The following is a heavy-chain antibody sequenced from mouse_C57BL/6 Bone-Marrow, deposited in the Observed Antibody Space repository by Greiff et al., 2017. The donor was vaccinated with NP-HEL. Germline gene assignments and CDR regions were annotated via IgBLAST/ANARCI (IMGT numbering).Heavy chain of an antibody. J-gene: IGHJ1*03. V-gene: IGHV3-6*01. D-gene: IGHD2-1*01. CDR2: ISYDGSN. Sequence: EVQVVESGPGLVKPSQSLSLTCSVTGYSITSGYYWNWIRQFPGNKLEWMGYISYDGSNNYNPSLKNRITITRDTSKNQFFLKLNSVTTEDTATYYCARGYYGNSWYFDVWGTGTTVTVSS. CDR1: GYSITSGYY. CDR3: ARGYYGNSWYFDV.